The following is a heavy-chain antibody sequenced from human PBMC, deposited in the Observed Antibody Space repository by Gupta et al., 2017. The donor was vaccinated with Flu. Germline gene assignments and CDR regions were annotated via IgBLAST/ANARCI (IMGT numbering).Heavy chain of an antibody. CDR3: ARQGYCSHTNCYGTYWYFDL. V-gene: IGHV3-48*03. CDR2: ISSSGNTK. Sequence: SYEMNWVRQAPGKGLDGVSYISSSGNTKYYADSVKGRFTISRDNAKNSLSLQMNSLRAEDTAVYYCARQGYCSHTNCYGTYWYFDLWGRGTPVTGSS. CDR1: SYE. D-gene: IGHD2-2*01. J-gene: IGHJ2*01.